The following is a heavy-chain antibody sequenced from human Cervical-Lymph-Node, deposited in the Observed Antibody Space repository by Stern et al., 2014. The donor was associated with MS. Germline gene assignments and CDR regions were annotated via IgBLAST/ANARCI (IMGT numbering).Heavy chain of an antibody. CDR1: GFTFTTDD. V-gene: IGHV1-8*01. CDR2: MTPDSGDT. J-gene: IGHJ4*02. CDR3: TKAWDS. Sequence: VQLVESGGEVNQPGASVKLSCTASGFTFTTDDIHWVRQASGQGLEWMGWMTPDSGDTGYAQKFKGRLTISRDTSISTAYMQLTNLRYEDTAVYYCTKAWDSWGRGTLVIVSS.